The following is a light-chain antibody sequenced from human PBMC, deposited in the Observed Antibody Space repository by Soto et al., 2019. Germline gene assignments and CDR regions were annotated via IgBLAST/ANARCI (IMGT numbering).Light chain of an antibody. V-gene: IGKV4-1*01. CDR3: HQYYSTPFT. J-gene: IGKJ3*01. Sequence: DIVMTQSPESLAVSLGERATINSKSSQSVLYSSNNKNYLAWYQQKPGQPPKLLVYWASTRESGVPDRFSGSGSGTDFTLTISSLQAEDVAVYYCHQYYSTPFTFGPGTKVDIK. CDR1: QSVLYSSNNKNY. CDR2: WAS.